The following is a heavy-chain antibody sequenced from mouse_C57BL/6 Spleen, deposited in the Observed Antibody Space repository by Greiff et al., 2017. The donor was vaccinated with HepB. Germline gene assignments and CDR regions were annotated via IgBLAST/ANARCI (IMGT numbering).Heavy chain of an antibody. Sequence: EVQLQQSGPELVKPGASVKIPCKASGYTFTDYNMDWVKQSHGKSLEWIGDINPNNGGTIYNQKFKGKATLTVDKSSSTAYMELRSLTSEDTAVYYCARREDYGSSVFAYWGQGTLVTVSA. CDR2: INPNNGGT. V-gene: IGHV1-18*01. D-gene: IGHD1-1*01. CDR3: ARREDYGSSVFAY. J-gene: IGHJ3*01. CDR1: GYTFTDYN.